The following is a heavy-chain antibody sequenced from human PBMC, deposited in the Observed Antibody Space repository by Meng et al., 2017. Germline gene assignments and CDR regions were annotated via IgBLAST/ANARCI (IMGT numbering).Heavy chain of an antibody. CDR1: GGSFSGYY. J-gene: IGHJ4*02. V-gene: IGHV4-34*01. CDR3: ARVGKVVTAPLTY. CDR2: INHSGST. D-gene: IGHD2-21*02. Sequence: QVQLQHGGAGLLRPSGTCSLTCAVYGGSFSGYYWSWIRQPPGKGLEWIGEINHSGSTNYNPSLKSRVTISVDTSKNQFSLKLSSVTAADTAVYYCARVGKVVTAPLTYWGQGTLVTVSS.